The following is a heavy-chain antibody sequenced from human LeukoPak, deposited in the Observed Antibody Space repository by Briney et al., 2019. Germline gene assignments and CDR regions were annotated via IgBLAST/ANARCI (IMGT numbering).Heavy chain of an antibody. CDR2: IYYSGST. CDR3: ATGATVTTYNWFDP. D-gene: IGHD4-17*01. CDR1: GGSISTYY. J-gene: IGHJ5*02. Sequence: SETLSLTCTVSGGSISTYYWSWIRQPPGKGLEWIGYIYYSGSTNYNPSLKSRVTISVDTSKNQFSLKLSSVTAADTAVYYCATGATVTTYNWFDPWGQGTLVTVSS. V-gene: IGHV4-59*12.